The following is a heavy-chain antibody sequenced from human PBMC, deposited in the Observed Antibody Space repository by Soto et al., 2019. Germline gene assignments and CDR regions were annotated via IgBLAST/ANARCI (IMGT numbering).Heavy chain of an antibody. CDR1: GGSISSGGYY. Sequence: SETLSLTCTVSGGSISSGGYYWSWIRQHPGKGLEWIGYIYYSGSTYYNPSLKSRVTISVDTSKNQFSLKLSSVTAADTAVYYCARVKTRAPIRDFWSGYVPRKDYAFDIWGQGTMVTVSS. CDR2: IYYSGST. D-gene: IGHD3-3*01. J-gene: IGHJ3*02. V-gene: IGHV4-31*03. CDR3: ARVKTRAPIRDFWSGYVPRKDYAFDI.